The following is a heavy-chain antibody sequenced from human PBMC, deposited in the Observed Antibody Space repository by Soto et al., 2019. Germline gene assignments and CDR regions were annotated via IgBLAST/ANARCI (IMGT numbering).Heavy chain of an antibody. CDR2: IKQDGSEK. J-gene: IGHJ6*02. CDR1: GFTFSSYW. D-gene: IGHD5-12*01. CDR3: ARDGRLRFGGKYYYYGMDV. V-gene: IGHV3-7*01. Sequence: EVQLVESGGGLVQPGGSLRLSCAASGFTFSSYWMSWVRQAPGKGLEWVANIKQDGSEKYYVDSVKGRFTISRDNAKNSLYLQMNSLRAEDTAVYYCARDGRLRFGGKYYYYGMDVWGQGTTVTVSS.